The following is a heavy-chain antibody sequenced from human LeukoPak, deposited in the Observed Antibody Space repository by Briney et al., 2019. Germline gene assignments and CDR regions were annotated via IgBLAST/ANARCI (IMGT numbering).Heavy chain of an antibody. Sequence: QPGGSLSLSCAASGFTSSSNTLSGVGQAQGKGLDWVSVIYSGGSTYYADSVKGRFTISRDNSKNTLYLQMNSLRAEDTAVYYCAREVPAANYFDYWGQGTLVTVSS. CDR2: IYSGGST. J-gene: IGHJ4*02. V-gene: IGHV3-66*01. D-gene: IGHD2-2*01. CDR1: GFTSSSNT. CDR3: AREVPAANYFDY.